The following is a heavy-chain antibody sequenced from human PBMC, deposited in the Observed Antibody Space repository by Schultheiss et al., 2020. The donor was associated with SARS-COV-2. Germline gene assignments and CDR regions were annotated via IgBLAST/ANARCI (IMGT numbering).Heavy chain of an antibody. CDR1: GDSITTFY. CDR2: ISNTGST. D-gene: IGHD6-13*01. J-gene: IGHJ4*02. CDR3: ASYSSSWYQSPFDY. Sequence: SQTLSLTCTVSGDSITTFYWNWIRRPPGKGLEWIGYISNTGSTKYNPSLKSRVTISEDTSKKEFSLNLESVTVVDTAVYYCASYSSSWYQSPFDYWGQGTLVTVSS. V-gene: IGHV4-59*01.